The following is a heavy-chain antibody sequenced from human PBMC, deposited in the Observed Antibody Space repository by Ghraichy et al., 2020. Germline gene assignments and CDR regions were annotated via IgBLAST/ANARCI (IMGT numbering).Heavy chain of an antibody. CDR3: ARVKDTAMARGVYFDY. D-gene: IGHD5-18*01. J-gene: IGHJ4*02. V-gene: IGHV4-30-4*01. Sequence: SQTLSLTCTVSGGSISSGDYYWSWIRQPPGKGLEWIGYIYYSGSTYYNPSLKSRVTISVDTSKNQFSLKLSSVTAADTAVYYCARVKDTAMARGVYFDYWGQGTLVTVSS. CDR1: GGSISSGDYY. CDR2: IYYSGST.